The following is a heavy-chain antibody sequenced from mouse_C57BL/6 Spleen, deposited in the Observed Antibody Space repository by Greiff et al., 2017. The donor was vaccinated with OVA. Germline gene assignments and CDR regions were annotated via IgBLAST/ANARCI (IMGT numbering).Heavy chain of an antibody. CDR2: IYPRSGNT. CDR1: GYTFTSYG. Sequence: VKLQQSGAELARPGASVKLSCKASGYTFTSYGISWVKQRTGQGLEWIGEIYPRSGNTYYNEKFKGKATLTADKSSSTAYMELRSLTSEDSAVYFCAREELLWAYAMDYWGQGTSVTVSS. V-gene: IGHV1-81*01. CDR3: AREELLWAYAMDY. D-gene: IGHD2-1*01. J-gene: IGHJ4*01.